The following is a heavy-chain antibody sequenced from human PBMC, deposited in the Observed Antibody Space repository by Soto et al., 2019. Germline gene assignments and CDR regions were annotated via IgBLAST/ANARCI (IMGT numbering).Heavy chain of an antibody. CDR1: GYTFTSYD. V-gene: IGHV1-8*01. Sequence: ASVKVSCKASGYTFTSYDINWVRQATGQGLEWMGWMNPNSGNTGYAQKFQGRVTMTRNTSISTAYMELSSLRSEDTAVYYCARGRCSGGSCNPDYWGQGTLVTVSS. D-gene: IGHD2-15*01. J-gene: IGHJ4*02. CDR2: MNPNSGNT. CDR3: ARGRCSGGSCNPDY.